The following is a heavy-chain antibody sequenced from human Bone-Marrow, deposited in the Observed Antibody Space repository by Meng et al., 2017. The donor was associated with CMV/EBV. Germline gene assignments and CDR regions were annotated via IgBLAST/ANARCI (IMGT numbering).Heavy chain of an antibody. D-gene: IGHD3-10*01. CDR3: ARGLYYYGSGSWGRFDY. CDR1: FPFSDYY. Sequence: FPFSDYYMSWIRQAPGKGLEWVSYLSSSGSTIYYADSVKGRFTISRDNAKNSLYLQMNSLRAEDTAVYYCARGLYYYGSGSWGRFDYWGQGTLVTVSS. CDR2: LSSSGSTI. V-gene: IGHV3-11*04. J-gene: IGHJ4*02.